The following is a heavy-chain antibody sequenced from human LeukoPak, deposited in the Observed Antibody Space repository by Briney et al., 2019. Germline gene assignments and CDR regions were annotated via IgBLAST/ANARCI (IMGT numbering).Heavy chain of an antibody. Sequence: GGSLRLSCAASGFTFSSYGMHWVRQAPGKGLEWVAFIRYDGSNKYYADSVKGRFTIFRDNSKNTLYLQMNSLRAEDTAVYYCAKDPSLSGYSYGQADYWGQGTLVTVSS. D-gene: IGHD5-18*01. V-gene: IGHV3-30*02. J-gene: IGHJ4*02. CDR3: AKDPSLSGYSYGQADY. CDR1: GFTFSSYG. CDR2: IRYDGSNK.